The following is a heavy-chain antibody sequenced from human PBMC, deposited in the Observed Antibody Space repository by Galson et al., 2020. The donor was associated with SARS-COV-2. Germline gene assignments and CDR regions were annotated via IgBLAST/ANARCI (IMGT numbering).Heavy chain of an antibody. CDR2: INHSGSI. CDR3: ARGHHQITTLVVFCAGGSFYLDS. CDR1: GGSFNGYY. Sequence: SETLSLTCAVYGGSFNGYYWSWIRQSPGKGLEWIGEINHSGSINYNPSLKSRVTMSVDTSKNQFSLKLTSITVADTAVYYCARGHHQITTLVVFCAGGSFYLDSGGQGTLVTGSS. V-gene: IGHV4-34*01. J-gene: IGHJ4*02. D-gene: IGHD3-22*01.